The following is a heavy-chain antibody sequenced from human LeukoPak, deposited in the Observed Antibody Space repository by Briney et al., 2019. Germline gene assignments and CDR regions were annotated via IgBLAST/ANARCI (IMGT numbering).Heavy chain of an antibody. D-gene: IGHD3-10*01. CDR1: GFSFDDLG. Sequence: GGSLRLSCAASGFSFDDLGMTWVRQVPGKGLEWVAGINWNGASTGYADSVRGRFTISRDNAKNSLYLQMNSLRAEDTALYYCARVVWGVPDYWGQGTLVTVSS. V-gene: IGHV3-20*04. J-gene: IGHJ4*02. CDR2: INWNGAST. CDR3: ARVVWGVPDY.